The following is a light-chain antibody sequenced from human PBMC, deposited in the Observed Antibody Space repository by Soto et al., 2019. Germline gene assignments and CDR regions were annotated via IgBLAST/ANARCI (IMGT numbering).Light chain of an antibody. Sequence: DIEMTQSPSSVSASVGERVTITCRASQAIGSWLAWYQQKPGKAPKLLIYAPSNLQSGVPSRFSGSGSGTDFTLTISSLQPEEFATYYCLQDYDYPFTFGPGTKLEI. CDR2: APS. CDR1: QAIGSW. J-gene: IGKJ3*01. CDR3: LQDYDYPFT. V-gene: IGKV1-12*01.